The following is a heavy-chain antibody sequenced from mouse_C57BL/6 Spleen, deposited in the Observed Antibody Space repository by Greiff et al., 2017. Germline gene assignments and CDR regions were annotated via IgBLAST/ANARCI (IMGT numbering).Heavy chain of an antibody. CDR2: IHPNSGST. J-gene: IGHJ4*01. V-gene: IGHV1-64*01. D-gene: IGHD2-3*01. CDR3: AFYDYYAMDY. Sequence: QVQLKQPGAELVKPGASVKLSCKASGYTFTSYWMHWVKQRPGQGLEWIGMIHPNSGSTNYNEKFKSKATLTVDKSSSTAYMQLSSLTSEDSAVYYCAFYDYYAMDYWGQGTSVTVSS. CDR1: GYTFTSYW.